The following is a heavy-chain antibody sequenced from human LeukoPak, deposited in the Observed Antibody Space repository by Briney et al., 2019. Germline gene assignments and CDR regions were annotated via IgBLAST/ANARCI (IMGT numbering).Heavy chain of an antibody. V-gene: IGHV3-23*01. CDR2: ISDTGGYT. CDR3: ANGGSMAHEKIHN. Sequence: GGSLRLSCAASGFTFSRPSFNWVRQAPGKGLEWVSSISDTGGYTYYADSMKGRFTISRDNSKNTLYLQMNSLRAEDTAVYHCANGGSMAHEKIHNWGQGTLVTVSS. D-gene: IGHD2/OR15-2a*01. J-gene: IGHJ4*02. CDR1: GFTFSRPS.